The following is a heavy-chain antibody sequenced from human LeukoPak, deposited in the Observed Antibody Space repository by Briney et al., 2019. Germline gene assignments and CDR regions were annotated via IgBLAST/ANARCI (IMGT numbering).Heavy chain of an antibody. Sequence: GASVKVSCKVVAYDFTGYHIHWVRQAPGQGPDWMGRLNPNTGHAVYAFKFQGRVTITRDTSSSTAYMEVTRLTSDDTALYYCAKDRDGADRIILWGQGTLVTVSS. CDR3: AKDRDGADRIIL. V-gene: IGHV1-2*06. CDR2: LNPNTGHA. J-gene: IGHJ4*02. D-gene: IGHD5-24*01. CDR1: AYDFTGYH.